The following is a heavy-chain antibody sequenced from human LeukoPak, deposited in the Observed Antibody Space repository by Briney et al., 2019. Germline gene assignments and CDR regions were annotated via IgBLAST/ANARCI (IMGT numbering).Heavy chain of an antibody. Sequence: GGSLRLSCAASGFTVSSNFMTWVRQAPGKGLESVSVIYSGGSTYYADSVKGRFTISRDNSKNTLYLQINSLRAEDTAVYYCARDMGGSRAFDIWGQGTMVTVSS. D-gene: IGHD3-16*01. V-gene: IGHV3-53*01. CDR1: GFTVSSNF. CDR3: ARDMGGSRAFDI. CDR2: IYSGGST. J-gene: IGHJ3*02.